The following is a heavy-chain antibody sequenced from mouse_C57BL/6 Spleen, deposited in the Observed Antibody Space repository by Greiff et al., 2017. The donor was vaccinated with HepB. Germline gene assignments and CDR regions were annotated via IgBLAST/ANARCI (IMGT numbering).Heavy chain of an antibody. J-gene: IGHJ2*01. CDR3: ARTGDGYFDY. CDR1: GYTFTSYW. V-gene: IGHV1-59*01. Sequence: QVQLKEPGAELVRPGTSVKLSCKASGYTFTSYWMHWVKQRPGQGLEWIGVIDPSDSYTNYNQKFKGKATLTVDTSSSTAYMQLSSLTSEDSAVYYCARTGDGYFDYWGQGTTLTVSS. D-gene: IGHD1-1*01. CDR2: IDPSDSYT.